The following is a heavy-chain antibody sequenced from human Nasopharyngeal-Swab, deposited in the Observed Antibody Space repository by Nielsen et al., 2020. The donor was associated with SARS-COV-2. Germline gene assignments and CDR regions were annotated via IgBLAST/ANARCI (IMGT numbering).Heavy chain of an antibody. CDR2: IWYDGSNK. D-gene: IGHD3-10*01. Sequence: WSRQPPGQGLEWVAVIWYDGSNKYYADSVKGRFTISRDNSKNTLYLQMNSLRAEDTAVYYCARDPPGGSGSYAFDIWGQGTMVTVSS. J-gene: IGHJ3*02. CDR3: ARDPPGGSGSYAFDI. V-gene: IGHV3-33*01.